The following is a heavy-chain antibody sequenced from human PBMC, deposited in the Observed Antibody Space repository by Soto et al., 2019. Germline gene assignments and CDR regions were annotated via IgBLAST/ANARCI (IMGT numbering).Heavy chain of an antibody. CDR3: ARGQSYFDY. Sequence: PGGSLRLSCAASGFTFSDYYMSWIRQAPGKGLEWVSYISSSSSYTNYADSVKGRFTISRDDAKNSLYLQMNSLRAEDTAVYYCARGQSYFDYWGQGTLVTVSS. V-gene: IGHV3-11*06. J-gene: IGHJ4*02. CDR1: GFTFSDYY. CDR2: ISSSSSYT.